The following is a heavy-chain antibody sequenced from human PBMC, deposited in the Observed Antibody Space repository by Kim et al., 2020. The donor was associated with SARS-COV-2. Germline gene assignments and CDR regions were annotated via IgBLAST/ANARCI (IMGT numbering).Heavy chain of an antibody. CDR3: AKDLGLGSSSWYGGSDY. Sequence: VKGRFTISRDNSKNTLYLQMNSLRAEDTAVYYCAKDLGLGSSSWYGGSDYWGQGTLVTVSS. J-gene: IGHJ4*02. D-gene: IGHD6-13*01. V-gene: IGHV3-30*02.